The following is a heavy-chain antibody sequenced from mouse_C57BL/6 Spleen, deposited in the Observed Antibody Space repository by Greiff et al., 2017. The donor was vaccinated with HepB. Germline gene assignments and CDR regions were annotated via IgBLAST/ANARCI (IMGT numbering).Heavy chain of an antibody. Sequence: LPESGPGLVKPSQSLSLTCSVTGYSITSGYYWNWIRQFPGNKLEWMGYISYDGSNNYNPSLKNRISITRDTSKNQFFLKLNSVTTEDTATYYCARGGYSLAYWGQGTLVTVSA. J-gene: IGHJ3*01. CDR2: ISYDGSN. D-gene: IGHD2-3*01. CDR1: GYSITSGYY. V-gene: IGHV3-6*01. CDR3: ARGGYSLAY.